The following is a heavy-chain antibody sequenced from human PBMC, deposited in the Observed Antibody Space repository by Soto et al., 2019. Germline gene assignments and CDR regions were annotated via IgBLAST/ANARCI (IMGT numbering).Heavy chain of an antibody. Sequence: EVQLAESGGGLVQPGWSLRLSCAASGFTFSEQYMDWVRQAPGKGLEWVGRSRDKVHSHTTEYAASVKGRFTISRGDSEKSLYLQMNSLKTEDTAVYYCARGVVSTGYFDYWGQGTLVTVSS. V-gene: IGHV3-72*01. CDR3: ARGVVSTGYFDY. J-gene: IGHJ4*02. CDR2: SRDKVHSHTT. CDR1: GFTFSEQY. D-gene: IGHD5-12*01.